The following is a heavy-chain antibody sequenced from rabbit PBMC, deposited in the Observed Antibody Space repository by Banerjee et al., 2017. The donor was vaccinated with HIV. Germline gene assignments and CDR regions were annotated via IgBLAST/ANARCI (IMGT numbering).Heavy chain of an antibody. D-gene: IGHD8-1*01. CDR2: IITGTGIT. V-gene: IGHV1S40*01. J-gene: IGHJ6*01. Sequence: QSLEESGGDLVKPGASLTLTCTASGFSFSSDAMCWVRQAPGKGLEWIGCIITGTGITYYPNWAKGRFTISKTSSTTVTLQMTSLTVADTATYFCARDRDTGSVYYFDLWGPGTLVTVS. CDR1: GFSFSSDA. CDR3: ARDRDTGSVYYFDL.